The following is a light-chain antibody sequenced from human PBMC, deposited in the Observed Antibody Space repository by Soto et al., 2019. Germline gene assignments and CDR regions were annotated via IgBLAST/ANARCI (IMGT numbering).Light chain of an antibody. Sequence: EIVMTQSPATLSVSPGGRATLSCRASQSISDTLAWYQQKPGQAPRLLIYGASTRAPGFPARFSGSGSGTDFTLTISRLEPEDFAVYYCLQYDTSPFTFGPGTKWIS. V-gene: IGKV3-15*01. CDR2: GAS. CDR3: LQYDTSPFT. J-gene: IGKJ3*01. CDR1: QSISDT.